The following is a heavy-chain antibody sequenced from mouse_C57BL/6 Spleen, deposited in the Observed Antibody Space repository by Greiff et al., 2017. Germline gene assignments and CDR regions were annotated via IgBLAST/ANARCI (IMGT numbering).Heavy chain of an antibody. J-gene: IGHJ2*01. D-gene: IGHD2-12*01. Sequence: QVHVQQPGAELVRPGASVKLSCKASGYNFTSYWMHWVKQRPIQGLEWIGNIDPSDSETHYNQKFKGKATLTVDKSSSTAYMQLSSLTSEDSAVYYCARDYYSYGQYYFGCWGQGPTVTASS. V-gene: IGHV1-52*01. CDR2: IDPSDSET. CDR3: ARDYYSYGQYYFGC. CDR1: GYNFTSYW.